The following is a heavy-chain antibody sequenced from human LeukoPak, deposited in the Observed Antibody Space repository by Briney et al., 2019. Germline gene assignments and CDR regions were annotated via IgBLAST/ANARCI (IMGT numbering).Heavy chain of an antibody. CDR1: GGSISSYY. J-gene: IGHJ4*02. CDR2: IYYSGST. Sequence: SETLSLTCTVSGGSISSYYWSWIRQPPGKGLEWIGYIYYSGSTNYNPSLKSRVTISVDTSKNQFSLKLSSVTAADTAVYYCARRYGSPPYYFDYWGQGTLVTASS. V-gene: IGHV4-59*01. D-gene: IGHD3-10*01. CDR3: ARRYGSPPYYFDY.